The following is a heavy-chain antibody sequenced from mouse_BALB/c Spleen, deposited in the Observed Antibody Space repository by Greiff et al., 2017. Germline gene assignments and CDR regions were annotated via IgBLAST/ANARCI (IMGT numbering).Heavy chain of an antibody. J-gene: IGHJ3*01. CDR1: GFTFSDFY. D-gene: IGHD2-10*02. CDR3: ARDATYGNYPWFAY. V-gene: IGHV7-1*02. CDR2: SRNKANDYTT. Sequence: EVKLVESGGGLVQPGGSLRLSCATSGFTFSDFYMEWVRQPPGKRLEWIAASRNKANDYTTEYSASVKGRFIVSRDTSQSILYLQMNALRAEDTAIYYCARDATYGNYPWFAYWGQGTLVTVSA.